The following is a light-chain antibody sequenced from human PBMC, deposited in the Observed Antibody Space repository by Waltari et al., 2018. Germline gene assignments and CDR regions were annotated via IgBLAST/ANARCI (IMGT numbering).Light chain of an antibody. CDR2: AAT. J-gene: IGKJ1*01. CDR1: QSISSY. CDR3: QQSYDIPQT. V-gene: IGKV1-39*01. Sequence: DIQMTQSPSSLSASVGDRVTITCRASQSISSYLNWYQQKPGKAPKLLIYAATNLQSGVSSRFSGSGSGTDFTLTITSLQPEDSATYYCQQSYDIPQTFGQGTKVEI.